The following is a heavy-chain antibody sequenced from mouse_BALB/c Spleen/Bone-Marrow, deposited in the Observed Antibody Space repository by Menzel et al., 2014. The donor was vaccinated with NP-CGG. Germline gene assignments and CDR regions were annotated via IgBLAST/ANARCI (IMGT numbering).Heavy chain of an antibody. CDR3: ARDGDYRYAWFAY. D-gene: IGHD2-14*01. J-gene: IGHJ3*01. CDR2: ISDAGSYT. V-gene: IGHV5-4*02. CDR1: GFTFSDYY. Sequence: EVHLVESGGGLVKPGGSLKLSCAASGFTFSDYYMYWVRQTPEKRLEWVATISDAGSYTYYPDSVKGRFTISRDNAKSNLYLQMISLKSEDTAMYYCARDGDYRYAWFAYWGQGTLVTVST.